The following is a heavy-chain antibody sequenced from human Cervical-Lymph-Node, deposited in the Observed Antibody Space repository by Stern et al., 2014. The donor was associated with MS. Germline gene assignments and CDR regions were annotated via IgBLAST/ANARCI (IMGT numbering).Heavy chain of an antibody. CDR1: GFSFGSYA. CDR2: VSYDGSDK. J-gene: IGHJ4*02. V-gene: IGHV3-30*04. Sequence: VQLVESGGGVVQPGRSLRLSCAASGFSFGSYAMHWVRQAPGKGLEWVASVSYDGSDKSYTDSVKGRFTISRDESMSTLFLQMNSLRAEDTALYYCARDPYDSSGYFPYYFDYWGQGTLVTVSS. CDR3: ARDPYDSSGYFPYYFDY. D-gene: IGHD3-22*01.